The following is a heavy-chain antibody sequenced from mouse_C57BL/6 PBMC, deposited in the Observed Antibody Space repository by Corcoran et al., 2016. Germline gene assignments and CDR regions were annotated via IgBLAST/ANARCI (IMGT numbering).Heavy chain of an antibody. V-gene: IGHV9-3*01. J-gene: IGHJ2*01. CDR3: ARDSPMVTTFDY. Sequence: QIQLVQSGPELKKPGETVKISCKASGYTFTTYGMSWVKQAPGKGLKWMGWINTYSGVPTYADDFKGRFAFSLETSASTAYLQINNLKNEDTATYFCARDSPMVTTFDYWGQGTTLTVSS. D-gene: IGHD2-2*01. CDR1: GYTFTTYG. CDR2: INTYSGVP.